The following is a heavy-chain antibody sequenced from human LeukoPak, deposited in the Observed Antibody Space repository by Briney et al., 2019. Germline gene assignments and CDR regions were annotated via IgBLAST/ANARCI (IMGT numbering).Heavy chain of an antibody. V-gene: IGHV3-74*01. CDR3: ARGSSNWNNAFDI. Sequence: GGSLRLSCAVSGFTLTSDKMHWVRQAPEKGLVWVSRFDSDGSSTTYADSVRGRFTSSRDNAKNTLYLQMNSLRAEDTAVYYCARGSSNWNNAFDIWGQGTMVIVSS. D-gene: IGHD1-1*01. CDR2: FDSDGSST. J-gene: IGHJ3*02. CDR1: GFTLTSDK.